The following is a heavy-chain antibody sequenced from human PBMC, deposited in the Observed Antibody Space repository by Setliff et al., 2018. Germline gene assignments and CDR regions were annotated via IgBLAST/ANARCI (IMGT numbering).Heavy chain of an antibody. CDR1: GYTFTSYY. CDR3: ARGSRRVPRLIDY. CDR2: INPSGGST. J-gene: IGHJ4*02. Sequence: ASVKVSCKASGYTFTSYYMHWVRQAPGQGLEWMGIINPSGGSTSYAQKFQGRVTMTRNTSISTAYMELSSLRSEDTAVYYCARGSRRVPRLIDYWGQGTLVTVSS. V-gene: IGHV1-46*01.